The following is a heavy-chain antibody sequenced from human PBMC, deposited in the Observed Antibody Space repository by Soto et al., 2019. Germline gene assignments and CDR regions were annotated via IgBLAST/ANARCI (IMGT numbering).Heavy chain of an antibody. CDR1: GGSISSPNFY. J-gene: IGHJ4*02. CDR3: ARLWTTVANDY. CDR2: IYYNGTT. V-gene: IGHV4-31*03. Sequence: SLTCTVSGGSISSPNFYWSWIRQHPGKGLEWIGHIYYNGTTYYNPTLKSRVSISVDTSKNQFSLKLSSVTAADTAVYYCARLWTTVANDYWGQGTLVTVSS. D-gene: IGHD4-17*01.